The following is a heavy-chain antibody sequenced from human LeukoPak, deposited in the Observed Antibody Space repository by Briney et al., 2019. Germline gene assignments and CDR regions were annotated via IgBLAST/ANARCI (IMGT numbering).Heavy chain of an antibody. J-gene: IGHJ4*02. CDR1: GFSVSSYY. V-gene: IGHV3-66*02. CDR3: ARGFFNFED. CDR2: IYSGGDT. Sequence: GGSLRLSCAASGFSVSSYYMSWVRQAPGRGLEWVSVIYSGGDTSYADSVKGRFTVSRDNAKNTVDLHMNGLRPEDTAFYYCARGFFNFEDWGRGTLVTVSS. D-gene: IGHD3-3*01.